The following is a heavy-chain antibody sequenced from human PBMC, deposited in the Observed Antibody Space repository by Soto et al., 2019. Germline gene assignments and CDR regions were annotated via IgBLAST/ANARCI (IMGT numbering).Heavy chain of an antibody. D-gene: IGHD3-10*01. CDR1: GGTFGSYA. CDR3: ARVHRAPWFEELSGRFDY. CDR2: IIPIFGKT. J-gene: IGHJ4*02. Sequence: ASVKVSCRASGGTFGSYAISWVRQAPGQGLEWMGWIIPIFGKTNYAQKFQGRVTMTTDKSTSTAYMELRSLRSDDTAVYYCARVHRAPWFEELSGRFDYWGQGTLVTV. V-gene: IGHV1-69*05.